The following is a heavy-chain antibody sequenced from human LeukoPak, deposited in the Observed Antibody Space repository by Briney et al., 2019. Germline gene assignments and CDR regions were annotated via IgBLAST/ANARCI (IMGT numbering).Heavy chain of an antibody. CDR3: AKGGATVIDY. V-gene: IGHV3-74*01. CDR1: GFTFSNYW. J-gene: IGHJ4*02. CDR2: INSDGSST. D-gene: IGHD4-17*01. Sequence: GVSLRLSCAASGFTFSNYWMHWLRQAPGKGLVWVSRINSDGSSTTSADSVKGRFTNSRDNAKNTLYLQMNSLRAEDTAVYYCAKGGATVIDYWGQGTLVTGSS.